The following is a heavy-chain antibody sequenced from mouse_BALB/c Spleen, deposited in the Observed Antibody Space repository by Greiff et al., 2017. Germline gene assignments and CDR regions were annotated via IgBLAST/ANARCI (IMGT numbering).Heavy chain of an antibody. CDR1: GYTFTDYN. V-gene: IGHV1S29*02. Sequence: VQLQQSGPELVKPGASVKISCKASGYTFTDYNMHWVKQSHGKSLEWIGYIYPYNGGTGYNQKFKSKATLTVDNSSSTAYMELRSLTSEDSAVYYCAREGDGYSYAMDYWGQGTSVTVSS. CDR3: AREGDGYSYAMDY. D-gene: IGHD2-3*01. J-gene: IGHJ4*01. CDR2: IYPYNGGT.